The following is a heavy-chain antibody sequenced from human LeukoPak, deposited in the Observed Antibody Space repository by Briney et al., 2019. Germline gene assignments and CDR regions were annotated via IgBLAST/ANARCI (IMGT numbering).Heavy chain of an antibody. V-gene: IGHV3-21*01. J-gene: IGHJ3*02. CDR2: ISSISSYI. CDR1: GFTFSSYS. Sequence: PGGSLRLSCAASGFTFSSYSMNWVRQAPGKGLEWVSSISSISSYIYYADSVKGRFTISRDNAKNPLYLQMDSLRAEDTAVYYCARDPSGSYYPRVSGALDIWGQGTMVTVSS. D-gene: IGHD1-26*01. CDR3: ARDPSGSYYPRVSGALDI.